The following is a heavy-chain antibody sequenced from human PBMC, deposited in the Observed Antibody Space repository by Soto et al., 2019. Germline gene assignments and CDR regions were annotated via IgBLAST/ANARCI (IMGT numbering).Heavy chain of an antibody. CDR3: TVSLLAYWSCGECHTDYYYYGMDV. J-gene: IGHJ6*02. Sequence: EVQLVESGGGLVQPGESLKLSCAASGFTFRGSAMHWVRQASGKGLEWVGRIRTKANSYATAYAATVQGRFGISGDDSKSTAYLQMNSLKTEDTAVSYCTVSLLAYWSCGECHTDYYYYGMDVWGPGTAVTVSS. CDR1: GFTFRGSA. D-gene: IGHD2-8*02. CDR2: IRTKANSYAT. V-gene: IGHV3-73*02.